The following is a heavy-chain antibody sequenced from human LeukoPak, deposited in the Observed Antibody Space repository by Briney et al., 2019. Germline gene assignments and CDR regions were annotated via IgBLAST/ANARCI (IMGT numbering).Heavy chain of an antibody. CDR1: GFIFSDYY. CDR2: ISISGSTI. Sequence: KPGGSLRLSCAASGFIFSDYYMSWIRQAPGKGLEWVSYISISGSTIYYADSVKGRFTISRDNAKSSLFLQMNSLRAEDTAVYYCARGSGNYFARFYFDSWGQGTLVTVSS. V-gene: IGHV3-11*04. J-gene: IGHJ4*02. CDR3: ARGSGNYFARFYFDS. D-gene: IGHD1-26*01.